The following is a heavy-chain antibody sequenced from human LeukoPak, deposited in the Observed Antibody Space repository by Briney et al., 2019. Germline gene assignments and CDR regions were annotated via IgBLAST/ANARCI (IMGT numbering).Heavy chain of an antibody. J-gene: IGHJ4*02. CDR1: GFTFSSYG. CDR2: ISYDGSNK. V-gene: IGHV3-30*18. Sequence: GRSLRLSCAASGFTFSSYGMHWVRQAPGKGLEWVAVISYDGSNKYYADSVKGRFTISRDNSKNTLYLQMNSLRAEDTAVYYCAKDSSTYYYDSSGYYGDYWGQGTLVTISS. CDR3: AKDSSTYYYDSSGYYGDY. D-gene: IGHD3-22*01.